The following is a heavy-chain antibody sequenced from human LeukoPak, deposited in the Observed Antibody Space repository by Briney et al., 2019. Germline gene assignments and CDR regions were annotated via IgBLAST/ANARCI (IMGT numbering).Heavy chain of an antibody. V-gene: IGHV1-69*04. CDR3: ARDLSRPDRSSSYITYYYYGMDV. D-gene: IGHD6-13*01. CDR2: IIPILGIA. CDR1: GGTFSSYA. J-gene: IGHJ6*02. Sequence: GSSVKVSCKASGGTFSSYAISWVRQAPGQGLEWMGRIIPILGIANYAQKFQGRVTITADKSTSTAYMELSSLRSEDTAVYYCARDLSRPDRSSSYITYYYYGMDVWGQGTTVTVSS.